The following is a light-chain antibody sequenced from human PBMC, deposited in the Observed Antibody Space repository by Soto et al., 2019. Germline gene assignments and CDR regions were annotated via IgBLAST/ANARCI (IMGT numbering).Light chain of an antibody. CDR1: SGSIASNY. CDR2: EDN. Sequence: NFMLTQPHSVSESPGKTVTISCTRSSGSIASNYVQWYQQRPGSSPTTVIYEDNQSPSGVPDRFSGSIDSSSNSASLTISGLKTEDEADYYCQSYDSDNQVFGGGTKVTVL. J-gene: IGLJ3*02. CDR3: QSYDSDNQV. V-gene: IGLV6-57*01.